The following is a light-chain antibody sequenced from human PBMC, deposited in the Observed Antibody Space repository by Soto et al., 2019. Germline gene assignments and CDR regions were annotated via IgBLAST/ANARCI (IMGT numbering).Light chain of an antibody. CDR3: QQYGGSTRT. CDR2: GAS. CDR1: QSVSSN. J-gene: IGKJ1*01. Sequence: EIVMTQSPATLSVSPGERATLSCRASQSVSSNLAWYQQKPGQAPRLLIYGASTRATGIPARFSGSGSGTEFTLTISSLQSEDFAVYYCQQYGGSTRTFGQGTKVDIK. V-gene: IGKV3D-15*01.